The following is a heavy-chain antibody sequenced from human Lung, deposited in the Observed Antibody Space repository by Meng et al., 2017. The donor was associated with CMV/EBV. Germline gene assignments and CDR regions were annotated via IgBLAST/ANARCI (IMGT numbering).Heavy chain of an antibody. CDR3: VTSEKFYHFMSGWEWYYHYGLDV. J-gene: IGHJ6*02. CDR1: GDTFSKYV. V-gene: IGHV1-69*10. CDR2: IIPMRTTT. Sequence: SXXVSXKASGDTFSKYVTSWVRQAPGQGLEWMGGIIPMRTTTNYAQRFQGRVTITADIPATTVYMELSSLRYEETAVYYCVTSEKFYHFMSGWEWYYHYGLDVWGPGXTVTVSS. D-gene: IGHD3-3*01.